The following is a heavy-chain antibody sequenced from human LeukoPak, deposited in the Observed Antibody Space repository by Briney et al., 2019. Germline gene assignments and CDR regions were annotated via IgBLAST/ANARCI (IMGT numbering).Heavy chain of an antibody. CDR2: IYYSGST. CDR3: ARDAGSSGLDDY. J-gene: IGHJ4*02. Sequence: SETLSLTCTVSGGSISSGDYYWSWIRQPPGKGLEWIGYIYYSGSTYYNPSLKSRVTISVDTSKNQFSLKLSSVTAADTAVYYCARDAGSSGLDDYWGQGTLDTVSS. CDR1: GGSISSGDYY. V-gene: IGHV4-30-4*08. D-gene: IGHD6-19*01.